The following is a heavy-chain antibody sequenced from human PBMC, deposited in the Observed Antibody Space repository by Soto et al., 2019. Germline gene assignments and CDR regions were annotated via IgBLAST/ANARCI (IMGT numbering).Heavy chain of an antibody. CDR3: ARILGRYSSGWPIDN. CDR2: IFSNDEK. Sequence: QVTLKESGPALVKPTETLTLTCTVSGFSLSNARMGVSWIRQPPGKALEWLAHIFSNDEKSYSTSLKSRLTISKDTSKSQVVLTMTNMDPVDTATYYCARILGRYSSGWPIDNWGQGTLVTVSS. CDR1: GFSLSNARMG. J-gene: IGHJ4*02. V-gene: IGHV2-26*01. D-gene: IGHD6-19*01.